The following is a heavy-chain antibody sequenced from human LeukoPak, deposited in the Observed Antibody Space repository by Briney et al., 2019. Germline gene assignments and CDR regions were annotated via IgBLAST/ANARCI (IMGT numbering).Heavy chain of an antibody. J-gene: IGHJ6*02. CDR2: ISAYNGNT. V-gene: IGHV1-18*01. D-gene: IGHD2-15*01. CDR1: GYTFTSYG. CDR3: ARGDCSGGSCRYYYYYYGMDV. Sequence: GASVKVSCKASGYTFTSYGISWVRQAPGQGLEWMRWISAYNGNTNYAQKLQGRVTMTTDTSTSTAYMELRSLRSDDTAVYYCARGDCSGGSCRYYYYYYGMDVWGQGTTVTVSS.